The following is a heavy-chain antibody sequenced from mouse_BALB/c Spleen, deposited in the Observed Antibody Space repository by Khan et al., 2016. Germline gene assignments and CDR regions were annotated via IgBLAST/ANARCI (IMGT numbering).Heavy chain of an antibody. V-gene: IGHV9-3-1*01. Sequence: QIQLVQSGPELKKPGKTVKISCKASGYTFTNYGMNWVKQAPGKGLKWMGWINTYSGESTYADDFKGRFAFSLETSANTAYLQINNLKNEDTATYFCERDRYYYGSSRYFDVWGAGTTVTVSS. D-gene: IGHD1-1*01. CDR3: ERDRYYYGSSRYFDV. CDR1: GYTFTNYG. CDR2: INTYSGES. J-gene: IGHJ1*01.